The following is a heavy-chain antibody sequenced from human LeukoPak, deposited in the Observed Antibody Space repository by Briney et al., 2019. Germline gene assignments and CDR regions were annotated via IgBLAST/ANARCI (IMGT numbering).Heavy chain of an antibody. V-gene: IGHV4-59*01. CDR2: IYYSGST. CDR3: AGSIAVHYYYYYYMDV. D-gene: IGHD6-19*01. J-gene: IGHJ6*03. Sequence: PEGSLRLSCAASGFTFSNAWMSWVRQAPGKGLEWIGYIYYSGSTNYNPSLKSRVTISVDTSKNQFSLKLSSVTAADTAVYYCAGSIAVHYYYYYYMDVWGKGTTVTISS. CDR1: GFTFSNAW.